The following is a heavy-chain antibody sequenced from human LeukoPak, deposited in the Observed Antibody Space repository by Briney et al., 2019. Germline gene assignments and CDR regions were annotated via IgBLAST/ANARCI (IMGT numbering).Heavy chain of an antibody. Sequence: SETLSLTCTVSGGSISSGGYYWSWIRQHPGKGLEWIGYIYYSGSTYYNPSLKSRVTISVDTSKNQFSLKLSFVTAADTAVYYCARGRYYYDSVLFDPWGQGTLVTVSS. V-gene: IGHV4-31*03. D-gene: IGHD3-22*01. CDR1: GGSISSGGYY. CDR3: ARGRYYYDSVLFDP. CDR2: IYYSGST. J-gene: IGHJ5*02.